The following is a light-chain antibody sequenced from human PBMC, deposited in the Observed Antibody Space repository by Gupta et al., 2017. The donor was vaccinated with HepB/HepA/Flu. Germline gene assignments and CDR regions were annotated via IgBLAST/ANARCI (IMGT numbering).Light chain of an antibody. V-gene: IGKV1-39*01. Sequence: DIQMTQSPSSLSASVGDRVTITCRASQSISSYLNWYQQKPGKAPKLLIYAASRLQSGVPSRFSGRGSGTYFTLTISMLQPEDFATYYCQQSYSTPLTFGGGTKVEIK. CDR1: QSISSY. J-gene: IGKJ4*01. CDR2: AAS. CDR3: QQSYSTPLT.